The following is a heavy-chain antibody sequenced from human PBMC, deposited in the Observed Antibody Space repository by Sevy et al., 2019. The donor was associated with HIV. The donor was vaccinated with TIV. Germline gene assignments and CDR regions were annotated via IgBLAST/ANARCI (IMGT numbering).Heavy chain of an antibody. Sequence: GGCLRLSCAASGFIFSDYYMSWIRQAPGKGLEWVSYISLSGSTIYYTDSVKGRFTISRDNAKNSLYLQMNSLRAEDTAVYFCARESRRCSNGVCYGYYGLDVWGQGTTVTVSS. CDR2: ISLSGSTI. D-gene: IGHD2-8*01. J-gene: IGHJ6*02. CDR1: GFIFSDYY. V-gene: IGHV3-11*01. CDR3: ARESRRCSNGVCYGYYGLDV.